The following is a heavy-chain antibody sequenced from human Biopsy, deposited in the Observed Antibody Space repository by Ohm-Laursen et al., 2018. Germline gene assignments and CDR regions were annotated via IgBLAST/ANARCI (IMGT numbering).Heavy chain of an antibody. J-gene: IGHJ6*02. CDR1: GYSFTKYY. Sequence: ASVKVSCNASGYSFTKYYINWVRQAPGQGLEWVGIINPTGGTASYAEKFQGRVTLTRDTSTGTVYLELNSLISEDTALYYCARDETGSSVFGPCYYGMDVRGQGTTVTVSS. CDR3: ARDETGSSVFGPCYYGMDV. D-gene: IGHD3-9*01. CDR2: INPTGGTA. V-gene: IGHV1-46*01.